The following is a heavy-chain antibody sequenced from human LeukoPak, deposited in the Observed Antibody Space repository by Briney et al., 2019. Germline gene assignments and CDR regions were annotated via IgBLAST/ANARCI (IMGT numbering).Heavy chain of an antibody. J-gene: IGHJ3*02. D-gene: IGHD3-22*01. CDR1: GFTFSSYA. Sequence: PGGSLRLSCAASGFTFSSYAMSWVRQAPGKGLVWVSRINEDGSSTNYADSVKGRFTISRDNAKNTLFLQMNSLRAEDTAVYYCARDYYDSRGDAFDIWGQGTMVTVSS. CDR2: INEDGSST. V-gene: IGHV3-74*01. CDR3: ARDYYDSRGDAFDI.